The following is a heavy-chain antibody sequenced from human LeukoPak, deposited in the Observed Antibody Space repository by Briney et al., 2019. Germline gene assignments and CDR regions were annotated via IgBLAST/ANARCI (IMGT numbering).Heavy chain of an antibody. CDR3: ARGRESYDILTGYYDY. CDR1: GYTFTSYD. CDR2: MNPNSGNT. J-gene: IGHJ4*02. Sequence: GASVKVSCKASGYTFTSYDINWVGQATGQGLEWMGWMNPNSGNTGYAQKFQGRVTMTRNTSISTAYMELSSLRSEDTAVYYCARGRESYDILTGYYDYWGQGTLVTVSS. V-gene: IGHV1-8*01. D-gene: IGHD3-9*01.